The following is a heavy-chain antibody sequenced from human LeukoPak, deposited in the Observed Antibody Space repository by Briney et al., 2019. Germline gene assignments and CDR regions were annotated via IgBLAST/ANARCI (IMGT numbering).Heavy chain of an antibody. CDR2: VTSGGGHI. J-gene: IGHJ5*02. V-gene: IGHV3-23*01. Sequence: AWGSLRLSCAASGFSFSNYAMSWVRQAPGKGLEWVSGVTSGGGHIYYADFVKGRFTISRDDSKNTLFLQMDSLRVEDTAVYYCVTGDPIWFDPWGQGTLVTVSS. CDR1: GFSFSNYA. D-gene: IGHD3-10*01. CDR3: VTGDPIWFDP.